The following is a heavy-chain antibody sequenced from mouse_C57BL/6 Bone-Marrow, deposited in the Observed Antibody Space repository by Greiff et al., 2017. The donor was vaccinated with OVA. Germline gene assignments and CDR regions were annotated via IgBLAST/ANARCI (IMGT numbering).Heavy chain of an antibody. D-gene: IGHD2-13*01. J-gene: IGHJ3*01. V-gene: IGHV1-81*01. CDR1: GYTFTSYG. Sequence: VHLVESGAELARPGASVKLSCKASGYTFTSYGISWVKQRTGQGLEWIGEIYPRSGNTYYNEKFKGKATLTADKSSSTAYMELRSLTSEDSAVYFCARVSGDHSFAYWGQGTLVTVSA. CDR3: ARVSGDHSFAY. CDR2: IYPRSGNT.